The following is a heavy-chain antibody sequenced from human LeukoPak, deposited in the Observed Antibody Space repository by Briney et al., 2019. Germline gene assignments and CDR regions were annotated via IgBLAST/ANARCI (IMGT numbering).Heavy chain of an antibody. Sequence: GGSLTLSCAASGFTFSSYWMSWVRQAPGNGLEWVANIKQDGSEKYYVDSVKGRFTISRDNAKNSLYLQMNSLRAEDTAVYYCAKDGLPGGAFDIWGQGTMVTVSS. D-gene: IGHD2-15*01. J-gene: IGHJ3*02. CDR3: AKDGLPGGAFDI. CDR2: IKQDGSEK. V-gene: IGHV3-7*03. CDR1: GFTFSSYW.